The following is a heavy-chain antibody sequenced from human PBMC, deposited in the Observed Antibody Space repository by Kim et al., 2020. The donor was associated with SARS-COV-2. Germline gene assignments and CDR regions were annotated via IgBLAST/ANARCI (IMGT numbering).Heavy chain of an antibody. Sequence: GGSLRLSCAASGFTFDDYAMHWVRQAPGKGLEWVSLISGDGGSTYYADSVKGRFTISRDNSKNSLYLQMNSLRTEDTALYYCAKDWGWAYCTNGVCYTGPFDPWGQGTLVTVSS. CDR2: ISGDGGST. D-gene: IGHD2-8*01. V-gene: IGHV3-43*02. J-gene: IGHJ5*02. CDR1: GFTFDDYA. CDR3: AKDWGWAYCTNGVCYTGPFDP.